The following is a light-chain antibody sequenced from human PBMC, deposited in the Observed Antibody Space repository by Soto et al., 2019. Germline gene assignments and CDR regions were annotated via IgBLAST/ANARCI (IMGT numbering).Light chain of an antibody. Sequence: QSVLTQPASVSGSPGQSITISCTGTRTDIGGYNFVSWYPQHSGKAPKLMIYDVTHRPSGVSNRFSGSNSVNTASLTISGLQDEDEADYYCSSYTISTTVVFGGGTKVTVL. J-gene: IGLJ2*01. CDR2: DVT. CDR3: SSYTISTTVV. CDR1: RTDIGGYNF. V-gene: IGLV2-14*01.